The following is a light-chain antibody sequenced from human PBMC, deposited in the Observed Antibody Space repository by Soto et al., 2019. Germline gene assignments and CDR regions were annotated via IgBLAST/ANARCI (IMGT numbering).Light chain of an antibody. CDR1: GSNIGAGYD. CDR3: CSHTSSSPYV. J-gene: IGLJ1*01. V-gene: IGLV1-40*01. Sequence: QSVLTQPPSVSGAPGQRVTISCTGSGSNIGAGYDVHWYQHRPGTAPKLLVFGDSHRPSGVPDRFSGSKSGTSASLAITGLQAEDEADYYCCSHTSSSPYVFGTGTQLTVL. CDR2: GDS.